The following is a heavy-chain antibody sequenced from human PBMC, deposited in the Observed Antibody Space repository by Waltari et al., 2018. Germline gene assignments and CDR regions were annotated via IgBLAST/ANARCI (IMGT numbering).Heavy chain of an antibody. CDR1: GFRFRDYF. V-gene: IGHV3-11*01. CDR3: AREASGWTPNFDC. CDR2: MSGSGASA. J-gene: IGHJ4*02. D-gene: IGHD6-19*01. Sequence: QVQLVESGGGLVKPGGSLRLSCAVSGFRFRDYFMTWILQAPGKGLECVSDMSGSGASAYYAESVKGRFSRSRDNAKNSLYLHMNSLRAEDTAVYYCAREASGWTPNFDCWGQGTLVTVSS.